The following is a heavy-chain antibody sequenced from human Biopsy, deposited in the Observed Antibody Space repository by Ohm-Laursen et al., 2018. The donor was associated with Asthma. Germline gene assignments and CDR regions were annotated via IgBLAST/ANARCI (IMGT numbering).Heavy chain of an antibody. D-gene: IGHD3-9*01. CDR1: GYNFISFA. CDR2: VNTGNGDT. J-gene: IGHJ3*01. CDR3: ARTHYDFLTGQVKDVFGV. V-gene: IGHV1-3*04. Sequence: ASVKVSCKASGYNFISFAIHWVRQAPGQRLEWMGWVNTGNGDTKYSQKFQDRVTITRDTSASTAYMELRSLRSEDTATYYCARTHYDFLTGQVKDVFGVWGQGTMVTVSS.